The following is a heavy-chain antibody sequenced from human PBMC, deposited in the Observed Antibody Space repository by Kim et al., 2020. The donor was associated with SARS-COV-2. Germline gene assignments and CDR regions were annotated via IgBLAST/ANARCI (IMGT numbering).Heavy chain of an antibody. V-gene: IGHV4-39*07. D-gene: IGHD3-22*01. CDR3: ARAPPTYYYDSSGSSDAFDI. Sequence: SETLSLTCTVSGGSISSSSYYWGWIRQPPGKGLEWIGSIYYSGSTYYNPSLKSRVTISVDTSKNQFSLKLSSVTAAVTAVYYCARAPPTYYYDSSGSSDAFDIWGQGTMVTVSS. CDR1: GGSISSSSYY. CDR2: IYYSGST. J-gene: IGHJ3*02.